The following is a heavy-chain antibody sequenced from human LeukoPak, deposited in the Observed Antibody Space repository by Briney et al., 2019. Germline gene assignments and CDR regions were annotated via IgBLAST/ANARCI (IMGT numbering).Heavy chain of an antibody. Sequence: SVTVSCKASGGTFSSYAISWVRQAPGQGLEWMGRIIPIFGIANYAQKFQGRVTITADKSTSTAYMELSSLRSEDTAVYYCARGGIDYYDTGVDPWGQGTLVTVSS. CDR2: IIPIFGIA. CDR3: ARGGIDYYDTGVDP. D-gene: IGHD3-22*01. V-gene: IGHV1-69*04. J-gene: IGHJ5*02. CDR1: GGTFSSYA.